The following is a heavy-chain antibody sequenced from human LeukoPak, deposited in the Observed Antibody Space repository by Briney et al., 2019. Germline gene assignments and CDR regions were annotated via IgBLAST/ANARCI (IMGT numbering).Heavy chain of an antibody. J-gene: IGHJ4*02. CDR1: GGSISSYY. CDR2: IYYSGST. D-gene: IGHD5-24*01. CDR3: ARSRDGYNLDY. Sequence: SETLSLTCTVPGGSISSYYWSWIRQPPGKGLEWIGYIYYSGSTNYNPSLKSRVTISVDTSKNQFSLKLSSVTAADTAVYYCARSRDGYNLDYWGQGTLVTVSS. V-gene: IGHV4-59*01.